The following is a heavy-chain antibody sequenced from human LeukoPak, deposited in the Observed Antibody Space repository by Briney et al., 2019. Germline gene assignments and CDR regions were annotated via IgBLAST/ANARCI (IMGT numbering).Heavy chain of an antibody. CDR3: HYDSSGIVDAFDI. V-gene: IGHV4-34*01. Sequence: PSETLSLTCAVYGGSFSGYYWSWVRQPPGKGLEWIGEINHSGSTNYNPSLNSRVTISVDTSKNQFSLKLSSVTAADTAVYYCHYDSSGIVDAFDIWGQGTMVTASS. CDR2: INHSGST. J-gene: IGHJ3*02. CDR1: GGSFSGYY. D-gene: IGHD3-22*01.